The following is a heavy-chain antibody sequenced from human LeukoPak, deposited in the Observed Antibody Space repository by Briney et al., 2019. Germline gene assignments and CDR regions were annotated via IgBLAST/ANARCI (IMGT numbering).Heavy chain of an antibody. Sequence: PGGSLRLSCAASGFRFNNYAMSWVRQAPGNGLEWVSSISGSATEPHYADSVGGRFTISRDNSRNTLYLHMNSLRAEDTAVYCCAEAQHGYTNSPFDYWGQGTVVTVSS. CDR1: GFRFNNYA. J-gene: IGHJ4*02. CDR2: ISGSATEP. D-gene: IGHD6-6*01. V-gene: IGHV3-23*01. CDR3: AEAQHGYTNSPFDY.